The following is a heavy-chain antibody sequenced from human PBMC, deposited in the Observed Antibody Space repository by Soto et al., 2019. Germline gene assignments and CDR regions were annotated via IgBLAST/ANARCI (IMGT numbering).Heavy chain of an antibody. V-gene: IGHV4-39*01. CDR1: GGSISSSVYY. J-gene: IGHJ4*02. D-gene: IGHD4-17*01. Sequence: SETLSLTCTVSGGSISSSVYYWGWIRQPPEKGLEWIGSIYYSGSTYYNPSLKSRVTISVDTSKNQFSLKLSSVTAADTAVYYCASLGDYGGIDYWAQRTLVTVSS. CDR3: ASLGDYGGIDY. CDR2: IYYSGST.